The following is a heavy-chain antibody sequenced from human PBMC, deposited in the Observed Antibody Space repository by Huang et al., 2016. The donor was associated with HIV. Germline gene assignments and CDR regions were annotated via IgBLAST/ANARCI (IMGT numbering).Heavy chain of an antibody. CDR1: GFTFNSYG. V-gene: IGHV3-30*18. Sequence: QVQLVESGGGVVQPGRSLRLSCAASGFTFNSYGMHWVRKALGKGREWVAVILYDGRNKYYSDSVKGRFTISRDNSKNTLYLQMNSLRAEDTAVYYCAKDMLTGSPTHLFDYWGQGTLVTVSS. CDR3: AKDMLTGSPTHLFDY. CDR2: ILYDGRNK. D-gene: IGHD3-9*01. J-gene: IGHJ4*02.